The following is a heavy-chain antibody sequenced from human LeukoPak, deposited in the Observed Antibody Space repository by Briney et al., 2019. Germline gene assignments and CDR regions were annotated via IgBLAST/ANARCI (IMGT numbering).Heavy chain of an antibody. D-gene: IGHD5-18*01. Sequence: MSSETLSLTCAVYGGSFSGYYWSWIRQPPGKGLEWIGEINHSGSTNYNPSLKSRVTISVDTSKNQFSLKLSSVTAADTAVYYCARAFGYSYGLRYYYYMDVWGKGTTVTVSS. CDR1: GGSFSGYY. V-gene: IGHV4-34*01. J-gene: IGHJ6*03. CDR3: ARAFGYSYGLRYYYYMDV. CDR2: INHSGST.